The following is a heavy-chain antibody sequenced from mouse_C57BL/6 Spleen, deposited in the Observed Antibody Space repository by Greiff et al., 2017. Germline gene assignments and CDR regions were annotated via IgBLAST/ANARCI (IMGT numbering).Heavy chain of an antibody. CDR2: IWSGGST. Sequence: QVQLKESGPGLVQPSQSLSITCTVSGFSLTSYGVHWVRQSPGKGLEWLGVIWSGGSTDYNAAFISRLSISKDSSKSQVFFKMNSLQANDTAIYYCARNYGYGWNYAMDYWGQGTSVTVSS. D-gene: IGHD2-2*01. V-gene: IGHV2-2*02. CDR1: GFSLTSYG. J-gene: IGHJ4*01. CDR3: ARNYGYGWNYAMDY.